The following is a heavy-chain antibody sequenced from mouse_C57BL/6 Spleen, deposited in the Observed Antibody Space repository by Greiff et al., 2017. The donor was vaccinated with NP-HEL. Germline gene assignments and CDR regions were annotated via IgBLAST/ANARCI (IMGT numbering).Heavy chain of an antibody. V-gene: IGHV3-6*01. CDR1: GYSITSGYY. J-gene: IGHJ2*01. CDR3: ARRGGYDGYFDY. CDR2: ISYDGSN. Sequence: EVKLQESGPGLVKPSQSLSLTCSVTGYSITSGYYWNWIRQFPGNKLEWMGYISYDGSNNYNPSLKNRISITRDTSKNQFFLKLNSVTTEDTATYYCARRGGYDGYFDYWGQGTTLTVSS. D-gene: IGHD2-3*01.